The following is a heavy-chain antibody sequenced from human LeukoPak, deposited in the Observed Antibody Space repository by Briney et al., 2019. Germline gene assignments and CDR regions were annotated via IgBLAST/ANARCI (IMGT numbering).Heavy chain of an antibody. CDR2: INSDGSST. CDR1: GFTFSSYW. Sequence: PGGSLRLSCAASGFTFSSYWMHWVRQAPGKGLVWVSRINSDGSSTSYADSVKGRFTISRDNAKNTLYLQMNSLRAEDTAVYYCARESIDYGDYERFDYWGQGTLVTVSS. CDR3: ARESIDYGDYERFDY. V-gene: IGHV3-74*01. J-gene: IGHJ4*02. D-gene: IGHD4-17*01.